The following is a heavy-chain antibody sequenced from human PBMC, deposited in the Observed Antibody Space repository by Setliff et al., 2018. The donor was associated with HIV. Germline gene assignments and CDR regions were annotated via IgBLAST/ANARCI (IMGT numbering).Heavy chain of an antibody. V-gene: IGHV1-18*01. J-gene: IGHJ6*04. CDR3: AREIGDYYDSSGYYPPTDYYYGMDV. CDR2: LSAYNGNT. Sequence: ASVKVSCKASGYTFTSYDISWVRQAPGQGLAWMCWLSAYNGNTNYAQKLQGRVTMTTDTSTSTAYMELRSLRSDDTAVYYCAREIGDYYDSSGYYPPTDYYYGMDVWGKGTTGTVAS. D-gene: IGHD3-22*01. CDR1: GYTFTSYD.